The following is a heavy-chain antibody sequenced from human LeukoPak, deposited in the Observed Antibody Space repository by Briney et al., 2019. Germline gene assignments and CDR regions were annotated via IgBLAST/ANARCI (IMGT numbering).Heavy chain of an antibody. CDR3: ARRRRAIAAASDY. V-gene: IGHV4-39*07. D-gene: IGHD6-13*01. J-gene: IGHJ4*02. Sequence: SETLSLTCTVSGGSISSSSYYWGWIRQPPGKGLEWIGSIYYSGSTYYNPSLKSRVTITVDTSKNQFSLKLSSVTAADTAVYYCARRRRAIAAASDYWGQGTLVTVSS. CDR2: IYYSGST. CDR1: GGSISSSSYY.